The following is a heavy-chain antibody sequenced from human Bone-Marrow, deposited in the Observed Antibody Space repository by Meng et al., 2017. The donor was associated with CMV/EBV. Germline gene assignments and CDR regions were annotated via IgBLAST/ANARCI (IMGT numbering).Heavy chain of an antibody. CDR1: GVTVSSNY. CDR2: IYSGGST. Sequence: GVSLRLSCAASGVTVSSNYMSWVRQAPGKGLEWVSVIYSGGSTYYVDSVKGRFAISRDNSKNTLYLQMNSLRAEDTAVYYGARDGPRIAAAGTWGVDYYYGMDVWGQGTTVTVSS. CDR3: ARDGPRIAAAGTWGVDYYYGMDV. V-gene: IGHV3-53*01. D-gene: IGHD6-13*01. J-gene: IGHJ6*02.